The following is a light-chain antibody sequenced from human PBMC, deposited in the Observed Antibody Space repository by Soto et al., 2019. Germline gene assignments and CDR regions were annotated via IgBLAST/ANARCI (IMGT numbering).Light chain of an antibody. Sequence: DIQMTQSPSSLSASVGDRVTITCRASQSISTYLNWYQQKPGNAPKLLISGASSLHSRVPSRITGSGSGTEFTLTLSSLQREDFVTYFCQQSYRIPYTFGQGTTLEI. CDR3: QQSYRIPYT. V-gene: IGKV1-39*01. CDR2: GAS. CDR1: QSISTY. J-gene: IGKJ2*01.